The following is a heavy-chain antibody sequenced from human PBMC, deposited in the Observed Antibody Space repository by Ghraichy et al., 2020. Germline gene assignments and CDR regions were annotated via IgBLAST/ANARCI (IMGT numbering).Heavy chain of an antibody. CDR3: ARRVTGGVCSSCVRLDY. CDR2: INPSGGST. CDR1: GYTFTSYY. D-gene: IGHD2-21*02. V-gene: IGHV1-46*03. J-gene: IGHJ4*02. Sequence: ASVKVSCKASGYTFTSYYIHWVRQAPGQGLEWMGIINPSGGSTNYAQKFQGRVTMTSDTSTSTVYMELSSLRSEDTAIYYCARRVTGGVCSSCVRLDYWGQGTLVTVSS.